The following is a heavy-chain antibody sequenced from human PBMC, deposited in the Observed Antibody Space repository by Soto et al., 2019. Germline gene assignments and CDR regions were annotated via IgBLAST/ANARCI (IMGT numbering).Heavy chain of an antibody. CDR2: INAGNGNT. CDR3: ARGGFYGAYGPSPWYFDL. D-gene: IGHD4-17*01. Sequence: QVQLVQSGAEVKKPGASVKVSCKASGYTFTSYAMHWVRQAPGQRLEWMGWINAGNGNTKYSQKFQGRVTITRDTPASTAYMELSSWRSDDTAVYYCARGGFYGAYGPSPWYFDLWGRGTLVTVSS. J-gene: IGHJ2*01. CDR1: GYTFTSYA. V-gene: IGHV1-3*01.